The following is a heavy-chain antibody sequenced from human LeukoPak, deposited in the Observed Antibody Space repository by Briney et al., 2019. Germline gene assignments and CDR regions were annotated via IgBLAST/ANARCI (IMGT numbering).Heavy chain of an antibody. D-gene: IGHD2-2*01. J-gene: IGHJ3*01. CDR3: ARRGIRLPAANR. V-gene: IGHV4-30-4*08. CDR1: GGSISSGDYY. Sequence: SETLSLTCTVSGGSISSGDYYWSWLRQPPGKGLEWLGYIYYSGSTYYNPSLKSRVTISVDTSKNQFSLKLSSVTAADTAVYYCARRGIRLPAANRWGQGTMVTVSS. CDR2: IYYSGST.